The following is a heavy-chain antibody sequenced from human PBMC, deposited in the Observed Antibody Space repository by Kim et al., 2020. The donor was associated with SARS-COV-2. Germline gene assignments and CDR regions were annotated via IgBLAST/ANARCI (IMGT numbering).Heavy chain of an antibody. CDR1: GYTFTSYA. CDR2: INTNTGNP. J-gene: IGHJ4*02. V-gene: IGHV7-4-1*02. CDR3: ARDACSSTSCYTTPTDY. Sequence: ASVKVSCKASGYTFTSYAMNWVRQAPGQGLEWMGWINTNTGNPTYAQGFTGRFVFSLDTSVSTAYLQISSLKAEDTAVYYCARDACSSTSCYTTPTDYWGQGTLVTVSS. D-gene: IGHD2-2*02.